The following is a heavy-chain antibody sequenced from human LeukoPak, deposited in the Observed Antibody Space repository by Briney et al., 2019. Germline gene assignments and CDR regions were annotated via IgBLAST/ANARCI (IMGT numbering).Heavy chain of an antibody. J-gene: IGHJ4*02. CDR1: GFTFRSYA. CDR3: AKRRYCTSTSCHVFDY. Sequence: GGSLRLSCAASGFTFRSYARNWVRQAPGKGLEWVSAISADGDSTYYADSVKGRFTISRDNSKNTLYLQMNSPRPGDTAVYYCAKRRYCTSTSCHVFDYWGQGTLVTVSS. V-gene: IGHV3-23*01. CDR2: ISADGDST. D-gene: IGHD2-2*01.